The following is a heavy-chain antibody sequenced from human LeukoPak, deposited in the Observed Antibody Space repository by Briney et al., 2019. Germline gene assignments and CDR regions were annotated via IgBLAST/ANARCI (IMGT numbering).Heavy chain of an antibody. CDR2: ASGSGGST. CDR3: AKDLGSVVTPPSLDY. V-gene: IGHV3-23*01. J-gene: IGHJ4*02. CDR1: GFTLSNYP. Sequence: GGSLRLSCAASGFTLSNYPMSWVRQAPGKGLEWVSSASGSGGSTYYADSVKGRFTISRDNSKNTLYLQMNSLRAEDTAVYYCAKDLGSVVTPPSLDYWGQGTLVTVSS. D-gene: IGHD4-23*01.